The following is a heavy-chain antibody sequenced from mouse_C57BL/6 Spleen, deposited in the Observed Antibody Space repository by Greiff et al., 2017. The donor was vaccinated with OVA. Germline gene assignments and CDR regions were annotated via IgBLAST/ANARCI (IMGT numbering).Heavy chain of an antibody. CDR2: INPNNGGT. J-gene: IGHJ1*03. CDR1: GYTFTDYN. CDR3: ARNPLYYGSSYGYFDV. Sequence: VQLQQSGPELVKPGASVKMSCKASGYTFTDYNMHWVKQCHGKSLEWIGYINPNNGGTSYNQKFKGKATLTVNKSSSTAYMELRSLTSEDAAVYYCARNPLYYGSSYGYFDVWGTGTTVTVSS. V-gene: IGHV1-22*01. D-gene: IGHD1-1*01.